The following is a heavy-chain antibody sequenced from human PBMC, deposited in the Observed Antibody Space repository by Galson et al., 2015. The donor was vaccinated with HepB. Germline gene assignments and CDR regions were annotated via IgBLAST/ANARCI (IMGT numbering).Heavy chain of an antibody. D-gene: IGHD3-3*01. CDR1: GGSISSYY. CDR2: IYYSGST. CDR3: ARDRRMDGDFWSGYYSGWFDP. V-gene: IGHV4-59*01. J-gene: IGHJ5*02. Sequence: ETLSLTCTVSGGSISSYYWSWIRQPPGKGLEWIGYIYYSGSTNYNPSLKSRVTISVDTSKNQFSLKLSSVTAADTAVYYCARDRRMDGDFWSGYYSGWFDPWGQGTLVTVSS.